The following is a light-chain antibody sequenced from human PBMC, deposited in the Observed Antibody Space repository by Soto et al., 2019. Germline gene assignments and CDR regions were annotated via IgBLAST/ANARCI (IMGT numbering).Light chain of an antibody. J-gene: IGLJ1*01. CDR1: GSNLGRNY. CDR2: DNV. V-gene: IGLV1-51*01. Sequence: QSVLTQPPSVSATPGQKVTISCSGSGSNLGRNYVSWYQQLPGTAPKLLIYDNVYRFSGIPDRFSGSKSGTSATLGITGLQTGDEGDYYCGSWDNRLSSYVFGTGTKVNGL. CDR3: GSWDNRLSSYV.